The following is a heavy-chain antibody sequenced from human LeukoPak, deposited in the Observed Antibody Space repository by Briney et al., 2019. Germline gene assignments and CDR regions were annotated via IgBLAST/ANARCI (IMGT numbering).Heavy chain of an antibody. V-gene: IGHV3-30*18. CDR1: GFTFSSYA. D-gene: IGHD1/OR15-1a*01. J-gene: IGHJ4*02. CDR3: AKDFITGTGDY. Sequence: GGSLRLSCAASGFTFSSYAMSWVRQAPGKGLEWVAVISYDGSNKYYADSVKGRFTISRDNSKNTLYLQMNSLRAEDTAVYYCAKDFITGTGDYWGQGTLVTVSS. CDR2: ISYDGSNK.